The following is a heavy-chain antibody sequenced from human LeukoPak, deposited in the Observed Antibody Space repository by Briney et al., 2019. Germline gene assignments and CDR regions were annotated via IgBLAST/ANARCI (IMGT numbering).Heavy chain of an antibody. V-gene: IGHV5-51*01. D-gene: IGHD2-2*01. J-gene: IGHJ6*02. CDR1: GYSFTSYW. Sequence: GESLKISCKGSGYSFTSYWIGWVRQMPGKGLEWMGIIYPGDSDTRYSPSFQGQVTISADKSISTAYLQWSSLKASDTAMYYCARQRSSSTSCYSKPYYYYGMDVWGQGTTVTVSS. CDR2: IYPGDSDT. CDR3: ARQRSSSTSCYSKPYYYYGMDV.